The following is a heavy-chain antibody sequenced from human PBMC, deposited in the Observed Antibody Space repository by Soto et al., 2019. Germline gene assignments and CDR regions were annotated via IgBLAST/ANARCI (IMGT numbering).Heavy chain of an antibody. J-gene: IGHJ5*02. CDR1: GGSISSTTYF. V-gene: IGHV4-39*01. CDR3: ARQGASGDYFRNFLWFDP. D-gene: IGHD3-10*01. Sequence: QLQLQESGPGLMKPSETLSLTCTVSGGSISSTTYFWAWIRQPPGKGPQWIGSIHYSGSTYFNPSLRSRVTLSVDTSENQYSLRLNSVAAGDTAMYYCARQGASGDYFRNFLWFDPWGQGTLVTVSS. CDR2: IHYSGST.